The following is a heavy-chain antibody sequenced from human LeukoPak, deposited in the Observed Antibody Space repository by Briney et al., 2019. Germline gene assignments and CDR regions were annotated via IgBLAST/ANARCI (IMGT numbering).Heavy chain of an antibody. V-gene: IGHV4-59*01. Sequence: SETLSLTCTVSGASISSDYWNWIRQPPGKGLEWIGHVSHSGSTNYNPSLKSRVTISVDTSKNQFSLKLSSVTAADPAVYYCARAGNYYYSSGYYSHFDYWGQGTLVTVSS. CDR1: GASISSDY. CDR2: VSHSGST. CDR3: ARAGNYYYSSGYYSHFDY. D-gene: IGHD3-22*01. J-gene: IGHJ4*02.